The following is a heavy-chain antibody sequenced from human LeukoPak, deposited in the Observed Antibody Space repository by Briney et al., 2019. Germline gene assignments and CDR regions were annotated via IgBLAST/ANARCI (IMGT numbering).Heavy chain of an antibody. CDR1: GGTFSSYA. J-gene: IGHJ4*02. Sequence: GASVKVSCKASGGTFSSYAISWVRQAPGQGLEWMGRIIPILGIANYAQKFQGRVTITADKSTSTAYMELSSLRSEDTAVYYCARVRDSSGYYYVWGQGTLVTVSS. V-gene: IGHV1-69*04. CDR3: ARVRDSSGYYYV. D-gene: IGHD3-22*01. CDR2: IIPILGIA.